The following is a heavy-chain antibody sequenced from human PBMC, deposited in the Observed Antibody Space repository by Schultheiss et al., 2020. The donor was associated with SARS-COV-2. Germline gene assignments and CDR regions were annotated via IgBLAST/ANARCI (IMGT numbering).Heavy chain of an antibody. V-gene: IGHV3-23*01. CDR1: GFTFSSYA. D-gene: IGHD4/OR15-4a*01. Sequence: GESLKISCAASGFTFSSYAMSWVRQAPGKGLEWVSAISGSGGSTYYADSVKGRFTNSRDNSKNTLYLQMNSLRAEDTAVYYCAREANKGNYYYGMDVWGQGTTVTVSS. J-gene: IGHJ6*02. CDR3: AREANKGNYYYGMDV. CDR2: ISGSGGST.